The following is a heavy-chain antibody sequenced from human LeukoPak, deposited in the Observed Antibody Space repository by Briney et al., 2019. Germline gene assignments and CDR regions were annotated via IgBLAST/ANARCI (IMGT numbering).Heavy chain of an antibody. CDR1: GFTFSSYS. CDR3: AREGAPAGGVTPAAIWFDY. Sequence: GGSLRLPCAASGFTFSSYSMNWVRQAPGKGLEWVAIISHEGSNKNYADSVKGRFALSRDNSKNTLYLQMNNLRADDTAIYYCAREGAPAGGVTPAAIWFDYWGPGTLVTVSS. J-gene: IGHJ4*02. CDR2: ISHEGSNK. D-gene: IGHD2-2*01. V-gene: IGHV3-30*03.